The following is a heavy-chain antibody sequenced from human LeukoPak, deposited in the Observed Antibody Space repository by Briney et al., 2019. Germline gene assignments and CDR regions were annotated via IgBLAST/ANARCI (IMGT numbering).Heavy chain of an antibody. D-gene: IGHD3-3*01. CDR1: GGTFSSYA. V-gene: IGHV1-69*04. CDR3: ASRNADFWSGYYFDY. Sequence: SVKVSCKASGGTFSSYAISWVRQAPGQGLEWMGRIIPILGIANYAQKFQGRVTITADKSTSTAYMELSSLRSEDTAVYYCASRNADFWSGYYFDYWGQGTLVTVSS. J-gene: IGHJ4*02. CDR2: IIPILGIA.